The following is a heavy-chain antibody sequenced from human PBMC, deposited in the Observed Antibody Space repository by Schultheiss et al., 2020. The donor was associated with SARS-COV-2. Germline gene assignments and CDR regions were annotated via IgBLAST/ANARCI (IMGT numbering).Heavy chain of an antibody. J-gene: IGHJ4*02. V-gene: IGHV3-73*01. CDR3: AKAWSVVPSGLLAY. CDR2: IRSKANSYAT. CDR1: GFTFSGSA. D-gene: IGHD2-2*01. Sequence: GGSLRLSCAASGFTFSGSAMHWVRQASGKGLEWVGRIRSKANSYATAYAASVKGRFTISRDDSKNTLYLQMNSLRAEDTAVYSCAKAWSVVPSGLLAYWGQGTLVTVSS.